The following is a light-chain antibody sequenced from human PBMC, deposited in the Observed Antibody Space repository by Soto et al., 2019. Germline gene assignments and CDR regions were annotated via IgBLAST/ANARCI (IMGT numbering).Light chain of an antibody. CDR2: KAS. CDR1: QSLSGL. Sequence: DIHMTQSPSTLSASVGDRVTITCRASQSLSGLLAWYQQKPGKAPKVLIYKASNLESGVPSRFSGSGSGTEFTLTIISLQPDDFATYYCQHYFDYPLTYGGGTKVEIK. V-gene: IGKV1-5*03. J-gene: IGKJ4*01. CDR3: QHYFDYPLT.